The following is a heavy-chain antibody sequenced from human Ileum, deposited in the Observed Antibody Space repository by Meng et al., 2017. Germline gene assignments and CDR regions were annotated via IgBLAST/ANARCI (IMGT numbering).Heavy chain of an antibody. CDR2: IYWNDDK. CDR3: AHRPRIGSGSPWSF. Sequence: KVLGPTLVNPPNALTLTLTLPGSSLSTNGVGGGWIRQPPGKALEWLALIYWNDDKRYSPSLKSRLTITKGTSKNQVVLTMTNMDPVDTATYYCAHRPRIGSGSPWSFWGQGTLVTVSS. CDR1: GSSLSTNGVG. D-gene: IGHD3-10*01. J-gene: IGHJ4*02. V-gene: IGHV2-5*01.